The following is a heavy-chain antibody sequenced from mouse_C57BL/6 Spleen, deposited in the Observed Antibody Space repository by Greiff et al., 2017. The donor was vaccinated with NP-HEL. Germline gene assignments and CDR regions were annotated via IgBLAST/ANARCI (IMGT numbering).Heavy chain of an antibody. D-gene: IGHD2-4*01. CDR3: ARRGVYYDYDRRSAMDY. J-gene: IGHJ4*01. V-gene: IGHV2-2*01. Sequence: VKLQQSGPGLVQPSQSLSITCTVSGFSLTSYGVHWVRQSPGKGLEWLGVIWSGGSTDYNAAFISRLSISKDNSKSQVFFKMNSLQADDTAIYYCARRGVYYDYDRRSAMDYWGQGTSVTVSS. CDR1: GFSLTSYG. CDR2: IWSGGST.